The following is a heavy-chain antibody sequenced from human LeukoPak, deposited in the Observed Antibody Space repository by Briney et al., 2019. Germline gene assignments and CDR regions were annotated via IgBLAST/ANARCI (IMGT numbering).Heavy chain of an antibody. CDR1: GGTFSSYA. Sequence: ASVKVSCKASGGTFSSYAISWVRQAPGQGLEWMGGIIPISGTANYAQKLQGRVTMTTDTSTSTAYMELRSLRSDDTAVYYCARGTYFDYWGQGTLVTVSS. CDR2: IIPISGTA. J-gene: IGHJ4*02. CDR3: ARGTYFDY. V-gene: IGHV1-69*05.